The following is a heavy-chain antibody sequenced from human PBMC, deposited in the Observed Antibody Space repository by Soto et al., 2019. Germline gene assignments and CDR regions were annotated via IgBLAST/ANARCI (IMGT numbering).Heavy chain of an antibody. J-gene: IGHJ6*02. Sequence: QMQLVQSGPEVKKPGTSVKVSCKASGFTFTSSAVQWVRQARGQRLEWIGWIVVGSGNTNYAQKFQERVTITRDMSTSTAYMELCSLRSEDTAVYYCAAERRGYCSSTSCYTATGDYYYGMDVWGQGTTVTVSS. CDR1: GFTFTSSA. D-gene: IGHD2-2*02. V-gene: IGHV1-58*01. CDR2: IVVGSGNT. CDR3: AAERRGYCSSTSCYTATGDYYYGMDV.